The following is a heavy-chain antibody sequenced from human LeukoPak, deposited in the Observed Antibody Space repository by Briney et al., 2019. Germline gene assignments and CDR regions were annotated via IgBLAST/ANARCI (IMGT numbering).Heavy chain of an antibody. J-gene: IGHJ4*02. V-gene: IGHV3-48*01. D-gene: IGHD3-22*01. CDR1: GFTFSSYS. CDR2: ISSSSSTI. Sequence: GGSLRLSCAASGFTFSSYSMNWGRQAPGKGLEWVSYISSSSSTIYYADSVKGRFTISRDNAKNSLYLQMNSLSAEDTAVYYCARGLEVSGYYQGPLLFDYWGQGTLVTVSS. CDR3: ARGLEVSGYYQGPLLFDY.